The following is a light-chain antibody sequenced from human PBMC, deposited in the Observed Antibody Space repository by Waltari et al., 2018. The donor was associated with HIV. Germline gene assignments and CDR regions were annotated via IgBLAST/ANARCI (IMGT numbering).Light chain of an antibody. J-gene: IGKJ5*01. CDR2: GAS. CDR1: QTVDNNY. Sequence: DIVLTQSLGTLSLSPGERVILSCRASQTVDNNYLAWYQQKPGQAPRLLIYGASNRAPGISDRFSGSGSETDFTLTVSRLEPEDFAVDYCQQDGHLPITFGQGTRLEIK. V-gene: IGKV3-20*01. CDR3: QQDGHLPIT.